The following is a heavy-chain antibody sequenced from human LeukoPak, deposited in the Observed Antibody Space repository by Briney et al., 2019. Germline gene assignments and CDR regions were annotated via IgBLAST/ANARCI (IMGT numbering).Heavy chain of an antibody. CDR1: GVTFRSYE. CDR3: AREEQPDY. J-gene: IGHJ4*02. Sequence: GGSLRISLAASGVTFRSYEMNWVRDAPGKGLEWVSYISSSGSTIYYADSAKGRFTISRDNAKNSLYLQMNSLRAEDTAVYYCAREEQPDYWGQGTLVTVSS. D-gene: IGHD1/OR15-1a*01. V-gene: IGHV3-48*03. CDR2: ISSSGSTI.